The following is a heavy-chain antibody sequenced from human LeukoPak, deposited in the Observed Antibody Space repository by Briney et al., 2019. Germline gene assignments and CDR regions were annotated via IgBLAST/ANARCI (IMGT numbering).Heavy chain of an antibody. CDR3: AKARGYYDSSGYYFFPRGFDP. CDR1: GFTVITND. V-gene: IGHV3-53*01. Sequence: GGSLRLSCAASGFTVITNDMTWVRQAPGKGLEWVSVLYSDGNTKYADSVQGRFTISRDNSKNTLYLQMNSLRAEDTAVYYCAKARGYYDSSGYYFFPRGFDPWGQGTLVTVSS. J-gene: IGHJ5*02. D-gene: IGHD3-22*01. CDR2: LYSDGNT.